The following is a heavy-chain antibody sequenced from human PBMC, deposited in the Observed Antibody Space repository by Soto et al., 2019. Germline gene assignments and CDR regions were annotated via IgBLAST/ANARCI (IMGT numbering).Heavy chain of an antibody. CDR3: AKLGDDGYCSGGSCYSYYYYYMDV. Sequence: PGGSLRLSCAASGFTFSSYSMSWVRQAPGKGLEWVSAISGSGGSTYYADSVKGRFTISRDNSKNTLYLQMNSLRAEDTAVYYCAKLGDDGYCSGGSCYSYYYYYMDVWGKGTTVTVSS. D-gene: IGHD2-15*01. CDR1: GFTFSSYS. J-gene: IGHJ6*03. CDR2: ISGSGGST. V-gene: IGHV3-23*01.